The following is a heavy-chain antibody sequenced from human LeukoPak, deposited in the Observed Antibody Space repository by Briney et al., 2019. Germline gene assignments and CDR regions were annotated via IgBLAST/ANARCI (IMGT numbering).Heavy chain of an antibody. Sequence: ASVKVSCKTSGYTFTTYYFHWLRQAPGQGLEWMGWINTNSGDTIYAQKFLGRVTMTRDTSISTAYMELTTLTSDDTAVYYCVRDGVGSYDYWGQGTLVTV. V-gene: IGHV1-2*02. CDR3: VRDGVGSYDY. CDR1: GYTFTTYY. CDR2: INTNSGDT. J-gene: IGHJ4*02. D-gene: IGHD3-3*01.